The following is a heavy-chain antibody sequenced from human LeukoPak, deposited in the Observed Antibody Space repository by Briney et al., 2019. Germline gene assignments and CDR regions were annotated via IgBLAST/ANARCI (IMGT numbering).Heavy chain of an antibody. CDR2: IYHSGST. CDR3: ARQAYCSSTSCYDLGWFGP. Sequence: SETLSLTCAVSGYSISSGYYWGWIRQPPGKGLEWIGSIYHSGSTYYNPSLKSRVTISVDTSKNQFSLKLSSVTAADTAVYYCARQAYCSSTSCYDLGWFGPWGQGTLVTVSS. J-gene: IGHJ5*02. V-gene: IGHV4-38-2*01. CDR1: GYSISSGYY. D-gene: IGHD2-2*01.